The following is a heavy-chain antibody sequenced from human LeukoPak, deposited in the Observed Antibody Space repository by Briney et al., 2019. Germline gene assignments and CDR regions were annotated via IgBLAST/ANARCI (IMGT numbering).Heavy chain of an antibody. V-gene: IGHV1-3*01. CDR3: ARDLGPLHPDQAFDI. D-gene: IGHD2-2*01. J-gene: IGHJ3*02. CDR1: GYTFTSYA. Sequence: RASVKVSCKASGYTFTSYAMHWVRQAPGQRLEWMGWINAGNGNTKYSQKFQGRVTITRDTSASTAYMELSSLRSEDTAVYYCARDLGPLHPDQAFDIWGQGTMVTVSS. CDR2: INAGNGNT.